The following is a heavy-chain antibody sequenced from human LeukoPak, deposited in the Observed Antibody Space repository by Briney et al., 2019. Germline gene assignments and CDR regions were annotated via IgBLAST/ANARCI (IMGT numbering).Heavy chain of an antibody. J-gene: IGHJ4*02. Sequence: SETLSLTCTVSGGSISSYYWSWIRQPPGKGLGWIGYIYHTGNTNSNPSLKSRVTISLDTSKNQFSLKLSSVTAADTAVYYCARGREYYNRGYSSSWYYFDYWGQGTLVTVSS. CDR1: GGSISSYY. V-gene: IGHV4-59*12. CDR3: ARGREYYNRGYSSSWYYFDY. D-gene: IGHD6-13*01. CDR2: IYHTGNT.